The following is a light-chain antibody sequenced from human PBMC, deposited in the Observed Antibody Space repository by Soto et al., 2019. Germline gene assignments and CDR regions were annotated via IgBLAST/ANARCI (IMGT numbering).Light chain of an antibody. Sequence: EIVFTQSPATLSLSPGERATVSCRASQSVSSHLAWYQQKRGQAPRLLIYDASSRASGIPARFSGSGSGTDFTLTISSLEPEDFAVYYCQQGGNWPLTSGQGTRLEI. CDR3: QQGGNWPLT. J-gene: IGKJ5*01. CDR1: QSVSSH. CDR2: DAS. V-gene: IGKV3-11*01.